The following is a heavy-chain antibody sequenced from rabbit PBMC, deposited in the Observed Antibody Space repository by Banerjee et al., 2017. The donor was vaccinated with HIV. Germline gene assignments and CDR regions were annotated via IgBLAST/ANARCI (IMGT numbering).Heavy chain of an antibody. V-gene: IGHV1S40*01. Sequence: QSLEESGGDVVKPGASLTLTCTASGFSFSSSHWICWVRQAPGKGLEWIACIYYGDGDTYYASWAKGRFTISKTSSTTVTLQMTSLTAADTATYFCARGGGAGYGYAANLWGPGTLVTVS. CDR3: ARGGGAGYGYAANL. CDR1: GFSFSSSHW. D-gene: IGHD6-1*01. CDR2: IYYGDGDT. J-gene: IGHJ4*01.